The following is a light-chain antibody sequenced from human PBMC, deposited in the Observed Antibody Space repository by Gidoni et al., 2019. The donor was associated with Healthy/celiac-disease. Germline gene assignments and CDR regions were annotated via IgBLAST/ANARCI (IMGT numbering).Light chain of an antibody. Sequence: SVFTQPPSVSAAPGQKVTISCSGSSSNSGNNYVSWYQQLPGTAPKLLIYDNNKRPSGIPDRFSGSKSGTSATLGITGLQTGDEADYYCGTWDSSLSAGVFGGGTKLTVL. CDR3: GTWDSSLSAGV. CDR1: SSNSGNNY. J-gene: IGLJ3*02. CDR2: DNN. V-gene: IGLV1-51*01.